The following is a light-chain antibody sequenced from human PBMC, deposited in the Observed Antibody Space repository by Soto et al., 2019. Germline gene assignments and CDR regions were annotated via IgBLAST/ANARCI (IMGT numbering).Light chain of an antibody. V-gene: IGLV2-8*01. J-gene: IGLJ2*01. CDR3: AAWDDNLRGYWV. Sequence: QSALTQPPSASGSPGQSVTISCTGTSSDVGSYNYVSWYQQHPGKAPKLMIYEVSKRPSGVPDRFSGSKSGTSASLAISGLRSEDEADYYCAAWDDNLRGYWVFGGGTKLTVL. CDR2: EVS. CDR1: SSDVGSYNY.